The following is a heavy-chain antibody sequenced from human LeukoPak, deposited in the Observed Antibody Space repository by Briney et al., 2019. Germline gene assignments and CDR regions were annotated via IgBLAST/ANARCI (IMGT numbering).Heavy chain of an antibody. CDR3: ARDRSEHXSTDY. CDR1: GFTFRSYA. D-gene: IGHD3-3*02. V-gene: IGHV3-30-3*01. J-gene: IGHJ4*02. CDR2: ISYDGNIK. Sequence: PGKSLRLSCAASGFTFRSYAIHWVRQAPGKGLEWVAFISYDGNIKYYADSVKGRFSISRDNSKNTLSLQMNSLRGEDTAVYYCARDRSEHXSTDYWGQGTLVTVSS.